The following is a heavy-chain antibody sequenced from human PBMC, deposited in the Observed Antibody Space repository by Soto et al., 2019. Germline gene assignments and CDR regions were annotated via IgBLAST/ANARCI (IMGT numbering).Heavy chain of an antibody. J-gene: IGHJ4*02. Sequence: SEPLSLTCSVSGGSISNYYWNWIRQPPGKGLEWIGYIYYTGSTNYNPSLKSRVAISFDTSQNHFSLNLRSVTAADTAVYYCARSPGIAAPYDSWGQGTLVTVAS. V-gene: IGHV4-59*01. CDR2: IYYTGST. CDR3: ARSPGIAAPYDS. D-gene: IGHD6-25*01. CDR1: GGSISNYY.